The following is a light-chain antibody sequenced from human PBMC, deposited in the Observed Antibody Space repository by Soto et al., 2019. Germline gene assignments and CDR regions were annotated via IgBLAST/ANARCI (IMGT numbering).Light chain of an antibody. V-gene: IGKV3-15*01. J-gene: IGKJ1*01. CDR3: LQYDTWPPGT. Sequence: IFKTQSPATLSGSPGGRATLSCRASEDVSSKLAWYQQKPGLPPRLVIYDASTRATGIPGRFSGSGSGKDFTLTISGLQSEDFAIYYCLQYDTWPPGTFGQGTKVDIK. CDR2: DAS. CDR1: EDVSSK.